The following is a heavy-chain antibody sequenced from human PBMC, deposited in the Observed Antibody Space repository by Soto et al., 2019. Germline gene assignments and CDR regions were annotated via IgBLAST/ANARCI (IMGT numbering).Heavy chain of an antibody. V-gene: IGHV1-69*01. CDR2: IIPIFGTA. D-gene: IGHD3-10*01. CDR1: GGTFSSYA. CDR3: ATRRYYGSGSYYNYYYGMDV. Sequence: QVQLVQSGAEVKKPGSSVKVSCKASGGTFSSYAISWVRQAPGQGLEWMGGIIPIFGTANYAQKFQGRVTITADESTSTAYMELSSLRSDDTAVYYCATRRYYGSGSYYNYYYGMDVWGQGTTVTVSS. J-gene: IGHJ6*02.